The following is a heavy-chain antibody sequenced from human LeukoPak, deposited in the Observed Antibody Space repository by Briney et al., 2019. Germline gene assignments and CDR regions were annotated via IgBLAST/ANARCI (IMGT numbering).Heavy chain of an antibody. Sequence: PGGSLKLSCAASGFTFSGSAMHWVRQASGAGLEWVGRIRSKANSYATAYAASVKGRFTISRDDSKNTAYLQMNSLKTEDTAVYYCTREYCSSTSCYNYWGQGTLVTVSS. CDR1: GFTFSGSA. CDR3: TREYCSSTSCYNY. V-gene: IGHV3-73*01. D-gene: IGHD2-2*02. CDR2: IRSKANSYAT. J-gene: IGHJ4*02.